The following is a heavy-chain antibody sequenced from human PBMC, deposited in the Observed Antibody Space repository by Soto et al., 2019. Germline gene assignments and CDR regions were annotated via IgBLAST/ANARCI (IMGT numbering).Heavy chain of an antibody. CDR2: IRSKAYGGTT. D-gene: IGHD2-8*01. J-gene: IGHJ3*02. Sequence: PGGSLRLSCTASGFTFGDYAMSWVRQAPGKGLEWVGYIRSKAYGGTTEYAPSVKGRFTISRDDSKSIAYLQMNSLKTEDTAVYYCTRGSSGMVYANHAFDIWGQGTMVTVSS. V-gene: IGHV3-49*04. CDR1: GFTFGDYA. CDR3: TRGSSGMVYANHAFDI.